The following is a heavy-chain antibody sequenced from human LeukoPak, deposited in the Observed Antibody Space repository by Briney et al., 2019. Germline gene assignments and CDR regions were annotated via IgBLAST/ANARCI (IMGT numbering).Heavy chain of an antibody. D-gene: IGHD6-13*01. V-gene: IGHV3-30-3*01. J-gene: IGHJ4*02. CDR2: ISYDGSNK. Sequence: GGSLRLSCAASGFTFSSYAMHWVRQAPGKGLEWVAVISYDGSNKYYADSVKGRFTISRDNSKNTLYLQMNSLRAEDTAVYYCASPQERSGSSIGSYWGQGTLVTVSS. CDR1: GFTFSSYA. CDR3: ASPQERSGSSIGSY.